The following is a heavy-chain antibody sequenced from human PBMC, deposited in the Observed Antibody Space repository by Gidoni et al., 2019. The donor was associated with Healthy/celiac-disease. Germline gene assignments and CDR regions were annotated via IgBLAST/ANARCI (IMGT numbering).Heavy chain of an antibody. CDR2: ISYDGSNK. CDR1: GFTFSSYG. V-gene: IGHV3-30*18. D-gene: IGHD1-26*01. CDR3: AKELPVGDAFDI. J-gene: IGHJ3*02. Sequence: QVQLVESGGGVVQPGRSLRLSCAASGFTFSSYGMHWVRQAPGKGLEWVAVISYDGSNKYYADSVKGRFTISRDNSKNTLYLQMNSLRAEDTAVYYCAKELPVGDAFDIWGQGTMVTVSS.